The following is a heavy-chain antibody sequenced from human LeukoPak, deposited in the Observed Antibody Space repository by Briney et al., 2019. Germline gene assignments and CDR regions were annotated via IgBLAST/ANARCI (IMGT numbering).Heavy chain of an antibody. CDR3: ARDRGSGSLNAFDI. D-gene: IGHD3-10*01. V-gene: IGHV4-59*01. CDR1: GGSISSYY. Sequence: PSETLSLTCTVSGGSISSYYWSWIRQPPGKGLEWIGYIYYSGSTNYNPSLKSRVTISVDTSKNQFSLKLSSVTAADTAMYYCARDRGSGSLNAFDIWGQGTMVTVSS. J-gene: IGHJ3*02. CDR2: IYYSGST.